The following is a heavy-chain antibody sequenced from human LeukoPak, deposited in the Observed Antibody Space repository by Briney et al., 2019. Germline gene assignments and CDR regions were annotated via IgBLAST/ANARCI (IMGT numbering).Heavy chain of an antibody. D-gene: IGHD2-2*01. CDR1: GYTFTGYY. CDR2: INPNSGGT. V-gene: IGHV1-2*06. J-gene: IGHJ6*04. CDR3: AATTIVVVPAAPMDV. Sequence: ASVKVSCKASGYTFTGYYMHWVRQAPGQGLEWMGRINPNSGGTNYAQKFQGRVTMTRDTSISTAYMELSRLRSDDTAVYYCAATTIVVVPAAPMDVWGKGTTVTVSS.